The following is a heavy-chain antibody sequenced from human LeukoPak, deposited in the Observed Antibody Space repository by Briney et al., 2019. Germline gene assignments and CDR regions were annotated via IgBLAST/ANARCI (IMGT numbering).Heavy chain of an antibody. V-gene: IGHV4-34*01. CDR2: INHSEST. D-gene: IGHD3-10*01. Sequence: QPSETLSLTCAVYGGSFSGFYWSWVRQPPGKGLEWVGEINHSESTHYNPSSKSGVTILVDTSRNQFSLKLTSVTAADTAVYYCARGPDSGSHFAWYDPWGQGTLVTVSS. CDR3: ARGPDSGSHFAWYDP. CDR1: GGSFSGFY. J-gene: IGHJ5*02.